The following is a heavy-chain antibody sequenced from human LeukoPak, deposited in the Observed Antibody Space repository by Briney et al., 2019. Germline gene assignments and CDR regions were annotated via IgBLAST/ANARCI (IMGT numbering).Heavy chain of an antibody. Sequence: PRASVKVSCKASGYTFTGYYMHWVRQAPGQGLEWMGWINPNSGGTNYAQKFQGRVTMTRDTSISTAYMELGRLRSDDTAVYYCASRGIVGATIPNDYWGQGTLVTVSS. CDR1: GYTFTGYY. CDR3: ASRGIVGATIPNDY. V-gene: IGHV1-2*02. D-gene: IGHD1-26*01. CDR2: INPNSGGT. J-gene: IGHJ4*02.